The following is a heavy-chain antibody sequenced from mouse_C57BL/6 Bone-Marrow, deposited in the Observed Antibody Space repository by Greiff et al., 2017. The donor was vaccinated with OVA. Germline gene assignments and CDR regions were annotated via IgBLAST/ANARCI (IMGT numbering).Heavy chain of an antibody. CDR3: ARLGADFDY. CDR2: INPGSGGT. J-gene: IGHJ2*01. CDR1: GYAFTNYL. Sequence: QVQLQQSGAELVRPGTSVKVSCKASGYAFTNYLIEWVKQRPGQGLEWIGVINPGSGGTNYNEKFKGKATLTADKSSSTAYMQLSSLTSEDSAVYFCARLGADFDYWGQGTTLTVSS. V-gene: IGHV1-54*01.